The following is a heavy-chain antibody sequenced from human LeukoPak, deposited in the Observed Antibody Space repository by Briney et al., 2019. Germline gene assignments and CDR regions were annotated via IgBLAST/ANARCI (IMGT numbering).Heavy chain of an antibody. Sequence: SETLALTCTVSAGSISSYYWSWIRQPAGKGLEWIGRIYTSGSTNYNPSLKSRVTMSVDTSKNQFSLKLSSVTAADTAVYYCARGTPENRFLEWSDAFDIWGQGTMVTVSS. CDR2: IYTSGST. D-gene: IGHD3-3*01. J-gene: IGHJ3*02. CDR3: ARGTPENRFLEWSDAFDI. CDR1: AGSISSYY. V-gene: IGHV4-4*07.